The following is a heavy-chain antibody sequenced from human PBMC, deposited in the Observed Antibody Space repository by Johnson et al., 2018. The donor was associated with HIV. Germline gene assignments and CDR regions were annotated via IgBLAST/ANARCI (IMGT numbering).Heavy chain of an antibody. Sequence: QVQLVESGGGLAQPGGSLRLSCVASGFTFSSYWMSWVRQAPGKGLEWVAVISSDESYIHYGDSVKGRFIVSKDNSKNTLYLQMSSLRAEDTAVYYCAREGAPSARDFGAFDIWGQGTMVTVSS. CDR1: GFTFSSYW. J-gene: IGHJ3*02. CDR3: AREGAPSARDFGAFDI. V-gene: IGHV3-30*03. D-gene: IGHD1-26*01. CDR2: ISSDESYI.